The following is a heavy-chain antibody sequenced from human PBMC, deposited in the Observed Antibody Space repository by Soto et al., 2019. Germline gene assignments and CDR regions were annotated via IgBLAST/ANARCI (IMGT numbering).Heavy chain of an antibody. Sequence: EVQLVESGGGLVQPGGSLRLSCAASGFTFSSYDMHWVRQATGNGLEWVSAIGTASDTYYPDSVKGRFTISRENDKNSLYHPMNILRAGDTAVYYCAGALVSCSGGSGHNWFDPWGQGTLVTVSS. V-gene: IGHV3-13*01. CDR1: GFTFSSYD. CDR2: IGTASDT. J-gene: IGHJ5*02. CDR3: AGALVSCSGGSGHNWFDP. D-gene: IGHD2-15*01.